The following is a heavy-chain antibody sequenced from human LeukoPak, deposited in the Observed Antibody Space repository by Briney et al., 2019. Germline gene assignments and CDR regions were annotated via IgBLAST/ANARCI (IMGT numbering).Heavy chain of an antibody. Sequence: PGGSLRLSCADSGFTFSRYWMHWVRQTPGKGLVWVSCISADGRVTRYADSVKGRFTISRDNTKSTLYLQMHSLRAEDTAVYYCATAGGDGSRMGFDPWGQGTLVTVSS. D-gene: IGHD2-15*01. CDR2: ISADGRVT. J-gene: IGHJ5*02. V-gene: IGHV3-74*01. CDR3: ATAGGDGSRMGFDP. CDR1: GFTFSRYW.